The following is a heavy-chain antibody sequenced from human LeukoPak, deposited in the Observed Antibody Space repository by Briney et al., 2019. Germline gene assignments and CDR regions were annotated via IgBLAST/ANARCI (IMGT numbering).Heavy chain of an antibody. D-gene: IGHD3-3*01. CDR3: ASPSGDYDFWSGYYYGMDV. V-gene: IGHV3-66*02. CDR2: IYSGGST. Sequence: GGSLRLSCAASGFTVSSNYMSWVRQAPGKGLGWVSVIYSGGSTYCADSVKGRFTISRDNSKSTLYLQMNSLRAEDTAVYYCASPSGDYDFWSGYYYGMDVWGQGTTVTVSS. J-gene: IGHJ6*02. CDR1: GFTVSSNY.